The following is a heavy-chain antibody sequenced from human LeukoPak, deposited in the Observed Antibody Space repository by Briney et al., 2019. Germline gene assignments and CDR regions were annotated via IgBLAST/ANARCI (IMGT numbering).Heavy chain of an antibody. Sequence: GASVKVSCKASGYTFTSYYVHWVRQAPGQGLEWMGVINPSDGIKSYAQKFQGRITMTRDTSTSTVYMELSSLRSEDTAVYYCARDKSITLYDFWSGHYRTWFDPWGQGSLVTVSS. CDR2: INPSDGIK. CDR1: GYTFTSYY. V-gene: IGHV1-46*01. CDR3: ARDKSITLYDFWSGHYRTWFDP. J-gene: IGHJ5*02. D-gene: IGHD3-3*01.